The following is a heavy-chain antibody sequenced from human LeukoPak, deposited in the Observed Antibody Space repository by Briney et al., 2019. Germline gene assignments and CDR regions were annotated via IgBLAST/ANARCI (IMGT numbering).Heavy chain of an antibody. D-gene: IGHD6-13*01. CDR2: INSDGSST. CDR1: GFTFSRYW. CDR3: AIVLGGRIAATGTSDY. Sequence: GGSLRLSCAASGFTFSRYWMHWVRQAPGKGLVWVSPINSDGSSTSYADSVKGRFTISRDNAKNTLYLQMDSLRAEDTAVYYCAIVLGGRIAATGTSDYWGQGTLVTVSS. V-gene: IGHV3-74*01. J-gene: IGHJ4*02.